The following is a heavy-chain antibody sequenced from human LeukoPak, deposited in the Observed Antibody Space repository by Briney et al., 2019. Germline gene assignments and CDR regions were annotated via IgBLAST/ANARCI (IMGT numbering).Heavy chain of an antibody. D-gene: IGHD2-15*01. CDR2: IKQDGSEK. V-gene: IGHV3-7*03. CDR1: GFTFSSYW. J-gene: IGHJ6*02. Sequence: GGSLRLSCAASGFTFSSYWMNWVRQAPGKGLEWVANIKQDGSEKYYVDSVKGRFTISRDNAKNSLYLQMNSLRAEDTAVYYCARDLRELGYCSGGSCFYGMDVWGQGTTVTVSS. CDR3: ARDLRELGYCSGGSCFYGMDV.